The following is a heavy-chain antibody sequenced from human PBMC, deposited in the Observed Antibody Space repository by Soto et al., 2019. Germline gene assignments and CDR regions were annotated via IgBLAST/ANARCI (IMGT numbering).Heavy chain of an antibody. CDR2: IEPEDGDT. D-gene: IGHD6-19*01. V-gene: IGHV1-24*01. J-gene: IGHJ4*02. CDR3: ATSRISIAVAGETAYYFDY. Sequence: GASVKVSCKVSGYTLTELSMHWVRQAPGKGLEWMGGIEPEDGDTIYAQKFQGRVTMTGDTSTGTAYMELSTLRSDDTAVYYCATSRISIAVAGETAYYFDYWGQGTTVTVPS. CDR1: GYTLTELS.